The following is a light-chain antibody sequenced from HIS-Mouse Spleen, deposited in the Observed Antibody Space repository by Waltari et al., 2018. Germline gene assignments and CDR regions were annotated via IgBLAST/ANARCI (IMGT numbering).Light chain of an antibody. CDR3: QQYGISPPGARVFT. V-gene: IGKV3-20*01. Sequence: ELVLTHSPATLSLSPGERATLSCRASKYVSRSYLAWYQQKPVQPPRLLIYGASSRATGIPDKFSGGGSGTDFTLTIRRLEHEDFVVYYCQQYGISPPGARVFTFGPGTKVDIK. CDR1: KYVSRSY. CDR2: GAS. J-gene: IGKJ3*01.